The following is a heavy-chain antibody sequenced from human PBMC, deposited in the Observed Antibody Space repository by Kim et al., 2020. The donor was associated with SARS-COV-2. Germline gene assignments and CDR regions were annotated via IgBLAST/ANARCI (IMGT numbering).Heavy chain of an antibody. Sequence: SETLSLTCTVSGGSISSSSYYWGWIRQPPGKGLEWIGCIYYSGSTYYNPSLKSRVTISVDTSKNQFSLKLSSVTAADTAVYYCHNLFGESTAIPIWGQGTMVTVSS. D-gene: IGHD3-10*02. CDR3: HNLFGESTAIPI. CDR2: IYYSGST. CDR1: GGSISSSSYY. J-gene: IGHJ3*02. V-gene: IGHV4-39*01.